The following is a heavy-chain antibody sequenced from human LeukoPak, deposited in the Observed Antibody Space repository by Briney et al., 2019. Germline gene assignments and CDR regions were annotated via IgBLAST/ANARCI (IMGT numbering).Heavy chain of an antibody. D-gene: IGHD1-7*01. Sequence: CWIGWVRQMPGKGLEWMAIIYPGDSDTRYSPSFQGQVTISADKSINTAHLQWSSLKASDTAMYYCARGAAGTTPDYYYFGLDVWGQGTTVRVSS. V-gene: IGHV5-51*01. CDR1: CW. J-gene: IGHJ6*02. CDR2: IYPGDSDT. CDR3: ARGAAGTTPDYYYFGLDV.